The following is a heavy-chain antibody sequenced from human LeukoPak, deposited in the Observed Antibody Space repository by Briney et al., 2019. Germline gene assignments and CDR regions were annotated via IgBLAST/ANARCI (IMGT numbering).Heavy chain of an antibody. CDR2: ISAYNGNT. CDR3: ARVSDSSSWSYYYYYYMDV. CDR1: GYTFTKYG. Sequence: GASVKVSCKASGYTFTKYGITWVRQAPGQGIERVGWISAYNGNTNYAQKLQGRVTMTTDTSTSTAYMELRSLRSDDTAVYYCARVSDSSSWSYYYYYYMDVWGKGTTVTVSS. J-gene: IGHJ6*03. D-gene: IGHD6-13*01. V-gene: IGHV1-18*01.